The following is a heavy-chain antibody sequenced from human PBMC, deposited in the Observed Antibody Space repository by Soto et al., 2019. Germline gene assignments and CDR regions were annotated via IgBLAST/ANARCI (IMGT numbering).Heavy chain of an antibody. D-gene: IGHD6-13*01. V-gene: IGHV1-69*12. Sequence: QVQLVQSGAEVKKPGSSVKVSCKASGGTFSSYAISWVRQAPGQGLEWMGGIIPIFGTANYAQKFQGRVTITADESTSIAYMELSSLRSEDTAVYYCARDLAAAGTDYYGMDVWGQGTTVTVSS. CDR3: ARDLAAAGTDYYGMDV. J-gene: IGHJ6*02. CDR2: IIPIFGTA. CDR1: GGTFSSYA.